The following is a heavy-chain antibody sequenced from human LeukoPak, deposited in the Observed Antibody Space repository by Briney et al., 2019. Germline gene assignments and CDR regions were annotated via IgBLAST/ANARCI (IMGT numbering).Heavy chain of an antibody. CDR2: INPNSGGT. Sequence: GASVKVSCKSSGYKFIDYYMHWVRQAPGQGLEWMGWINPNSGGTNYAQKFQGRVSMTRDTSINTLYMDLSSLRSDDTAVYYCAREPRPRGGWFVSEWGQGIRVTVSS. CDR1: GYKFIDYY. V-gene: IGHV1-2*02. CDR3: AREPRPRGGWFVSE. D-gene: IGHD6-19*01. J-gene: IGHJ4*02.